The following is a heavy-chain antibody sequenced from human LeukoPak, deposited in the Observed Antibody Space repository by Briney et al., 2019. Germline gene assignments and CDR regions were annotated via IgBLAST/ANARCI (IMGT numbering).Heavy chain of an antibody. CDR2: IYSSGST. V-gene: IGHV4-4*07. J-gene: IGHJ5*02. CDR1: GVSICRYY. Sequence: PSETLSLTCTVSGVSICRYYWSWIRQPAGKGLEWIGRIYSSGSTTYNLSLKSRVTMSIDTSKNQFSLKLSFVTAADTAVYYCARDSGTTGEVKFDPWGQGTLVTVSS. CDR3: ARDSGTTGEVKFDP. D-gene: IGHD3-10*01.